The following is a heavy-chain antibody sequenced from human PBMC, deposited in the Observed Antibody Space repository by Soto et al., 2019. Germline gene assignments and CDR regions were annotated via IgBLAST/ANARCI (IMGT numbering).Heavy chain of an antibody. Sequence: PSETLSLTCTVSGGSISSYYWSWIRQPPGKGLEWIGYIYYSGSTNYNPSLKSRVTISVDTSKNQFSLKLSSVTVADTAVYYCARRGTAWTKYYYYYGMDVWGHGTTVTSP. CDR1: GGSISSYY. V-gene: IGHV4-59*01. CDR3: ARRGTAWTKYYYYYGMDV. J-gene: IGHJ6*02. D-gene: IGHD1-1*01. CDR2: IYYSGST.